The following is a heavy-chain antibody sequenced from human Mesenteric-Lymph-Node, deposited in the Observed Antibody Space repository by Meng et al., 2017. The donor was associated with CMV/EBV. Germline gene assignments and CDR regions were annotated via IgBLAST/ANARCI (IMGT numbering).Heavy chain of an antibody. Sequence: SGPTLVKPTQTLTLTCTFSGFSLSTSGVGVGWIRQPPGKALEWLALIYWNDDKRYSPSLKSRLTITKDTSKNQVVLTMTNMDPVDTATYYCAHSGYYDSSGYYSNEKDAFDIWGQGTMVTVS. CDR3: AHSGYYDSSGYYSNEKDAFDI. D-gene: IGHD3-22*01. CDR2: IYWNDDK. V-gene: IGHV2-5*01. J-gene: IGHJ3*02. CDR1: GFSLSTSGVG.